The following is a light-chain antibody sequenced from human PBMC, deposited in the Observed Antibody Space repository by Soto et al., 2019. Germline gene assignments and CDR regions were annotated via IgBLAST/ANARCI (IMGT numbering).Light chain of an antibody. CDR2: DAS. Sequence: PGERATLSCRASQSVGSYLDWYQQKPGQAPRLLIYDASSRATGIPDRFSGGGSGTDFTLTISRLQPEDFAVYYCHQYGTSPWTFGQGTKVDIK. V-gene: IGKV3-20*01. CDR1: QSVGSY. CDR3: HQYGTSPWT. J-gene: IGKJ1*01.